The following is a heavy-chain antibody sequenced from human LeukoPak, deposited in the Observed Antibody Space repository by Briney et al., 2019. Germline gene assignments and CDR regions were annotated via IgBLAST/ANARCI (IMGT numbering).Heavy chain of an antibody. CDR3: ARCDKKGTADY. D-gene: IGHD1-14*01. Sequence: GGSLRLSCAASGFTFTTYWTSWVRQAPGKGLEWVANINEDGNEKYYVDSVTGRFTISRDNARNSLYLRMNSLRAEDTALYYCARCDKKGTADYWGQGTLVTVS. J-gene: IGHJ4*02. CDR1: GFTFTTYW. V-gene: IGHV3-7*01. CDR2: INEDGNEK.